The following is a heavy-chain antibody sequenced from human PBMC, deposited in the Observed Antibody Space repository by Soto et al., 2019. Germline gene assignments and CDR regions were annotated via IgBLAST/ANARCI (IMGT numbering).Heavy chain of an antibody. V-gene: IGHV4-30-2*01. CDR2: IYHSGST. J-gene: IGHJ5*02. CDR3: ARVPGP. Sequence: QLQLQESGSGLVKPSQTLSLTCAVSGGSISSGGYSWSWIRQPPGKGLEWIGYIYHSGSTYYNPSLQSRVPVSVDRSKNRFSRKLRFVTAAETAVYYCARVPGPSGQGTLVTVSS. CDR1: GGSISSGGYS.